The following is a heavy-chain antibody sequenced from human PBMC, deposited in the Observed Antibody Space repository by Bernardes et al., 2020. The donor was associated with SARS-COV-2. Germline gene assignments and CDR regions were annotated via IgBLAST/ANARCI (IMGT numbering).Heavy chain of an antibody. Sequence: SGTTPWKPTQTLTLTCPFSVFSLSPSGMCVSWIRQPPGKALEWLARIDWDDDKYYSTSLKTRLTISKDTSKNQVVLTMTNMDPVDTATYYCARIKWSSSSGMDVWGQGTTVTVSS. CDR2: IDWDDDK. CDR3: ARIKWSSSSGMDV. D-gene: IGHD6-6*01. V-gene: IGHV2-70*11. J-gene: IGHJ6*01. CDR1: VFSLSPSGMC.